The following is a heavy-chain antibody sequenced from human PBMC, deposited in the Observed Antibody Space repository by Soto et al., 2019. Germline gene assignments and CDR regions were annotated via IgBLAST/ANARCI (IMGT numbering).Heavy chain of an antibody. D-gene: IGHD5-18*01. CDR3: ASRGYSYGFSLGMDV. Sequence: SETLSLTCTVSGGSISSGGYYWSWIRQHPGKGLEWIGYIYYSGSTYYNPSLKSRVTISVDTSKNQFSLKLSSVTAADTAVYYCASRGYSYGFSLGMDVWGQGTTVT. CDR2: IYYSGST. CDR1: GGSISSGGYY. J-gene: IGHJ6*02. V-gene: IGHV4-31*03.